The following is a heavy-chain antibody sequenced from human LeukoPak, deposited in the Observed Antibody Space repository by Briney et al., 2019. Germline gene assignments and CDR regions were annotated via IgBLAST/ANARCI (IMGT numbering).Heavy chain of an antibody. CDR1: GYSFTSYW. D-gene: IGHD1-1*01. Sequence: GESLKISCKGSGYSFTSYWISWVRQMPGKGLEWMGRIDPSDSYTNYSPSFQGHVTISADKSISTAYLQWSSLKASDTAMYYCARLSELEVSSNWFDPWGQGTLVTVSS. V-gene: IGHV5-10-1*01. CDR2: IDPSDSYT. CDR3: ARLSELEVSSNWFDP. J-gene: IGHJ5*02.